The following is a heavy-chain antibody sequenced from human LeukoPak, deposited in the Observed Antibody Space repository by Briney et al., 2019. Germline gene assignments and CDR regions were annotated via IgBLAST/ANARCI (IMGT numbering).Heavy chain of an antibody. Sequence: GGSLRLSCAASGYTFSSYDMSWVRQAPGKGLHWVSAISGSGGTTYYADSVKGRFTISRDNSKNTLYLQMNSLRAEDTALYYCAKGMDTAMVKYDYWGQGTLVTVSS. J-gene: IGHJ4*02. CDR2: ISGSGGTT. CDR3: AKGMDTAMVKYDY. D-gene: IGHD5-18*01. V-gene: IGHV3-23*01. CDR1: GYTFSSYD.